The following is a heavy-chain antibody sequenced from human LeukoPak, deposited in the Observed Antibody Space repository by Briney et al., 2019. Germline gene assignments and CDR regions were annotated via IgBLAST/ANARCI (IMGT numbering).Heavy chain of an antibody. J-gene: IGHJ4*02. V-gene: IGHV3-7*01. D-gene: IGHD1-1*01. CDR3: ASSPNWNEAEYYFEH. CDR2: INQDTIKK. Sequence: GGSLRLSCAASGFTFSEYWMTWVRQAPGKGLEWVANINQDTIKKYYLDSVKGRFTISRDHAKNSLYLQMNSLRAEDTAVYFCASSPNWNEAEYYFEHWGRGTLVIVAS. CDR1: GFTFSEYW.